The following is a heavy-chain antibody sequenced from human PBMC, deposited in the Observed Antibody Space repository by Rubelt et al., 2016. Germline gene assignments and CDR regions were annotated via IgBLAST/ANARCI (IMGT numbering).Heavy chain of an antibody. V-gene: IGHV3-74*01. J-gene: IGHJ4*02. CDR3: ARDRRDYDVLTTYNYYFDY. D-gene: IGHD3-9*01. CDR1: GFTLSSYW. CDR2: IVQDGSIT. Sequence: EVQLVESGGGLVQPGGSLRLSCAASGFTLSSYWMYWVRQAPGKGLVWVSRIVQDGSITTYADSVRGRFSISRDNAKNTLYLQMNSLRTEDTAVYYCARDRRDYDVLTTYNYYFDYWGQGALVTVSS.